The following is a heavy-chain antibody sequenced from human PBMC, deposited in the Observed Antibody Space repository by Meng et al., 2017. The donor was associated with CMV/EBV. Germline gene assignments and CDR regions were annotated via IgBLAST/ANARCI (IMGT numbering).Heavy chain of an antibody. V-gene: IGHV1-2*02. CDR1: GYTFTGYY. Sequence: ASVKVSCEASGYTFTGYYMHWVRQAPGQGLEWMGWINPNSGGTNYAQKFQGRVTMTRDTSISTAYMELSRLRSDDTAVYYCAREGVGYCSSTSCYNGMDVWGQGTTVTVSS. CDR3: AREGVGYCSSTSCYNGMDV. CDR2: INPNSGGT. J-gene: IGHJ6*02. D-gene: IGHD2-2*02.